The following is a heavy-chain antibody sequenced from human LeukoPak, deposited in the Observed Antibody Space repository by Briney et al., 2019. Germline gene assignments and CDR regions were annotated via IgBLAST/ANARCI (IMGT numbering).Heavy chain of an antibody. J-gene: IGHJ4*02. Sequence: GGSLRLSCVPAGFTFSSSCVQWVRQPANNGRGWVAFIRYDGSNKYYADSVEDRFTISRDNSKNTLYLQMNRLRAERTAMYDCAKVLRYYVSSGYSVVVLDYWGQGTLVTVSS. CDR1: GFTFSSSC. CDR3: AKVLRYYVSSGYSVVVLDY. CDR2: IRYDGSNK. D-gene: IGHD3-22*01. V-gene: IGHV3-30*02.